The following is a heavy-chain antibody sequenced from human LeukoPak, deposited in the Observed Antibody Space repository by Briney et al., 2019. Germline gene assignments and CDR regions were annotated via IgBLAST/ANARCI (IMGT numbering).Heavy chain of an antibody. J-gene: IGHJ6*02. D-gene: IGHD6-13*01. CDR1: GFTFSSYA. CDR2: ISGRGGST. CDR3: AKASLVSRSSLDYYYGMDV. Sequence: PGGSLRLSCAASGFTFSSYAMSWVRQAPGKGLEWVSGISGRGGSTDYADSVKGRFTISRDNSNNTLDLQMNSLRAEDSAVYYCAKASLVSRSSLDYYYGMDVWGLGTTVTVSS. V-gene: IGHV3-23*01.